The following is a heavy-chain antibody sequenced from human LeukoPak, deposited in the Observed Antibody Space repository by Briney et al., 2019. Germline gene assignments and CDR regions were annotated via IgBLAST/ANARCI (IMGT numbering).Heavy chain of an antibody. V-gene: IGHV3-23*01. CDR3: AKDHAFNYYDSSGYYPPDYYFDY. D-gene: IGHD3-22*01. J-gene: IGHJ4*02. Sequence: PGGSLRLSCAASGFTFSSYAMSWVRQAPGKGLDWVSAISGSGGSTYYADSVKGRFTISRDNSKNTLYLQMNSLRAEDTAVYYCAKDHAFNYYDSSGYYPPDYYFDYWGQGTLVTVSS. CDR2: ISGSGGST. CDR1: GFTFSSYA.